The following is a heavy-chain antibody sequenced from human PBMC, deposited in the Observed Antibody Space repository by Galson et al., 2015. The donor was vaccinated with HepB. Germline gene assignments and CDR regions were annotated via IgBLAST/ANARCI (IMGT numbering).Heavy chain of an antibody. CDR3: ARGEIIVITFDY. CDR1: GYTFTSYG. CDR2: ISAGNDNT. V-gene: IGHV1-3*01. Sequence: SCKASGYTFTSYGMHWVRQVPGQRPEWMGWISAGNDNTRYSEKFQGRVTITRDTSASTAYMELSRLRSEDTAVYYCARGEIIVITFDYWGQGTLVTVPS. D-gene: IGHD3-22*01. J-gene: IGHJ4*02.